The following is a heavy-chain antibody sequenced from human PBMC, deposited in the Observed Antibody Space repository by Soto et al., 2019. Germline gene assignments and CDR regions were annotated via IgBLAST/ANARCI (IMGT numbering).Heavy chain of an antibody. J-gene: IGHJ6*02. CDR1: GGSISSSNW. D-gene: IGHD2-15*01. CDR3: ARVIPRVGYYYGMDV. CDR2: IYHSGST. Sequence: SETLSLTCAVSGGSISSSNWWSWVRQPPGKGLEWIGEIYHSGSTNYNPSLKSRVTISVDKSKNQFSLKLNSMTAADTAVYYCARVIPRVGYYYGMDVWGQGTTVTVSS. V-gene: IGHV4-4*02.